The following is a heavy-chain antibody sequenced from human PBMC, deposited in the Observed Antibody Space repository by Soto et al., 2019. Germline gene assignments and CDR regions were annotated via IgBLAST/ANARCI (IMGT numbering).Heavy chain of an antibody. CDR3: ARERGDRPVAGSDAFET. V-gene: IGHV1-69*01. Sequence: QVQLVQSGADMKNPGSSVRVSCKASGGTFSSSSFSWVRRAPGQGPEWIGGIVPMYDTPVYSQTFQDRVTITADVSATTVYMELSSLTSEDTAMYFCARERGDRPVAGSDAFETWGQGTVVTVSS. J-gene: IGHJ3*02. D-gene: IGHD6-19*01. CDR1: GGTFSSSS. CDR2: IVPMYDTP.